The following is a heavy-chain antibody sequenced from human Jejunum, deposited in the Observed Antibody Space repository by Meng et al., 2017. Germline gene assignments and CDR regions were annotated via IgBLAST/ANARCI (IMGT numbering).Heavy chain of an antibody. CDR2: VQTRREGGAT. D-gene: IGHD4-17*01. J-gene: IGHJ4*02. Sequence: GESLKISCAASGFTFSDVWMNWVRQAPGQGLEWVGRVQTRREGGATYGAPAKGRFTVPRDYSTSTLYLQMNSLRTEDTAVYYCTSRLVTTNDYWGQGTLVTVSS. CDR1: GFTFSDVW. CDR3: TSRLVTTNDY. V-gene: IGHV3-15*01.